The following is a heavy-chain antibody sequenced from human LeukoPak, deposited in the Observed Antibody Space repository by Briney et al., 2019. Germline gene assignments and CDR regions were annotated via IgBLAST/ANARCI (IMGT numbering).Heavy chain of an antibody. CDR3: ARDRFRDGYNLDY. V-gene: IGHV4-38-2*02. CDR1: GYSISSGYY. CDR2: IYYSGST. Sequence: PSETLSLTCTVSGYSISSGYYWGWIRQPPGKGLEWIGYIYYSGSTNYNPSLKSRVTISVKTSKNQFSLKLSSVTAADTAVYYCARDRFRDGYNLDYWGQGTLVTVSS. J-gene: IGHJ4*02. D-gene: IGHD5-24*01.